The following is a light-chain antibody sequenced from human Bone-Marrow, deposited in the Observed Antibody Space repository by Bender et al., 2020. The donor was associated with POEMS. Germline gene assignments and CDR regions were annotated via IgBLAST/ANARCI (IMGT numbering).Light chain of an antibody. V-gene: IGLV2-14*03. CDR3: SSYTSSSTLV. CDR2: DVS. CDR1: SRDVGFYDY. Sequence: QSALTQPRSVSGSPGQSVAISCTGGSRDVGFYDYVSWYQQHPGKAPNPLIFDVSNRPSGISNRFSGSKSGNTASLTISGLQAEDEADYYCSSYTSSSTLVFGGGTKLTVL. J-gene: IGLJ2*01.